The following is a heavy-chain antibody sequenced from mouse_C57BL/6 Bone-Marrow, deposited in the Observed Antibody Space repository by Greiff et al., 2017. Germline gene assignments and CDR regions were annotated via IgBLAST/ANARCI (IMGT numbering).Heavy chain of an antibody. CDR1: GYTFTSYC. CDR2: IHPNSGST. CDR3: ASGGGGYCAWFAY. Sequence: VQLQQPGAELAKPGASVKLSCKASGYTFTSYCMHWVKQRTGQGLEWIGMIHPNSGSTYYNEKFKSKATLTVDKSSSTAYMQLSSLTSEDSAVYYCASGGGGYCAWFAYWGTGTLVTVSA. D-gene: IGHD2-3*01. J-gene: IGHJ3*01. V-gene: IGHV1-64*01.